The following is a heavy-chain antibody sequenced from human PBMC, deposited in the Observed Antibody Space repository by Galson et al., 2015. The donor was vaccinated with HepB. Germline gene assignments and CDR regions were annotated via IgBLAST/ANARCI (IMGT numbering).Heavy chain of an antibody. V-gene: IGHV1-69*04. CDR2: IIPFLGVT. CDR1: GGTFSNSM. J-gene: IGHJ3*02. Sequence: SVKVSCKASGGTFSNSMINWVRQAPGQGLEWMGRIIPFLGVTTYAQKFQGRVTITADKPTSTAYMEVTALSSDDTAVYYCARDDAGLGAFEIWGQGTMVIVSS. D-gene: IGHD3-16*01. CDR3: ARDDAGLGAFEI.